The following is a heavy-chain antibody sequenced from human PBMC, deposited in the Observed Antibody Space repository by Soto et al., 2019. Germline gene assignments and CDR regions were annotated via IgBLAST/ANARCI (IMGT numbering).Heavy chain of an antibody. J-gene: IGHJ4*02. CDR3: ARDPSSSWYGTFDY. V-gene: IGHV3-33*01. Sequence: QVQLVESGGGVVQPGRSLRLSCAASGFTFSSYGMHWVRQAPGKGLEWVVVIWYDGSNKYYADSVKGRFTISRDNSKNTLYLQMNSLRAEDTAVYYCARDPSSSWYGTFDYWGQGTLVTVSS. D-gene: IGHD6-13*01. CDR1: GFTFSSYG. CDR2: IWYDGSNK.